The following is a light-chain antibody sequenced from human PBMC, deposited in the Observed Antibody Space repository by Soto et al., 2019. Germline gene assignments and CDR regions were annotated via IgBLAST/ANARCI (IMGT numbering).Light chain of an antibody. Sequence: EIVLTQSPATLTLSPGERATLSCRASQSVCSYFAWYQQKPGQAPRLLIYDAFSRATGIPARFSGSGSGTDFTLTISSLEPEDFAVYFCQQRISWPLTFGGGTMVEIK. V-gene: IGKV3-11*01. CDR1: QSVCSY. CDR3: QQRISWPLT. CDR2: DAF. J-gene: IGKJ4*01.